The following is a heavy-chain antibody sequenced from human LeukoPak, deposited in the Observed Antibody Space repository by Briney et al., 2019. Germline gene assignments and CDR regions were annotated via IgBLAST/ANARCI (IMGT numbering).Heavy chain of an antibody. CDR3: ASFTPPLYYFDY. CDR2: IYYSGST. Sequence: PSETLSLTCTVSGGSISSYYWSWIRQPPGKGLEWIGYIYYSGSTNYHPSLKSRVTISVDPSKNQFSLKLSSVTAADTAVYYCASFTPPLYYFDYWGQGTLVTVSS. CDR1: GGSISSYY. V-gene: IGHV4-59*01. J-gene: IGHJ4*02.